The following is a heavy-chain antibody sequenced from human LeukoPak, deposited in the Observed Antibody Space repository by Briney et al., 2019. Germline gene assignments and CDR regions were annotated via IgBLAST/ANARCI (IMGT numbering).Heavy chain of an antibody. CDR2: IYYSGST. CDR1: GGSISSGGYY. Sequence: SETLSLTCTVSGGSISSGGYYWSWIRQHPGKGLEWTGYIYYSGSTYYNPSLKSRVTISVDTSKNQFSLKLSSVTAADTAVYYCARARTSSGGLDYWGQGTLVTVSS. CDR3: ARARTSSGGLDY. V-gene: IGHV4-31*03. D-gene: IGHD2-15*01. J-gene: IGHJ4*02.